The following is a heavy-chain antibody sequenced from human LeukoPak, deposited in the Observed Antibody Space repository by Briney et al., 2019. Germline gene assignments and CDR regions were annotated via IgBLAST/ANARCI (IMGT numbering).Heavy chain of an antibody. CDR3: VRRGQRLNPGLYYFDY. V-gene: IGHV4-39*01. D-gene: IGHD6-25*01. Sequence: PSETLSLTCTVSGASISSGDYYWGWIRQSPGKGLEWIGTIYYSGSTNYNPSLKSRVTISVDTSENQFSLRLSSVTATDTAVYYCVRRGQRLNPGLYYFDYWGQGTLVTVSS. J-gene: IGHJ4*02. CDR2: IYYSGST. CDR1: GASISSGDYY.